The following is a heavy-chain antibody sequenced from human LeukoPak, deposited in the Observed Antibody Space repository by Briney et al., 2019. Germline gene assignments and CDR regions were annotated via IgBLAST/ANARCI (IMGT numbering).Heavy chain of an antibody. CDR3: ARGGYCGGDCYFYY. CDR2: IYTSGST. D-gene: IGHD2-21*02. J-gene: IGHJ4*02. CDR1: GGSISSGSYY. V-gene: IGHV4-61*02. Sequence: SETLSLTCTVSGGSISSGSYYWSWIQQPAGKGLEWIGRIYTSGSTNYNPSLKSRVTISVDTSKDQFSLKLSSVTAADTAVYYCARGGYCGGDCYFYYWGQGTLVTVSS.